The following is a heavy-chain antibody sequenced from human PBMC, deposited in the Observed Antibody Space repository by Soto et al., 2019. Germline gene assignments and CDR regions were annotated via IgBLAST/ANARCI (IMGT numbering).Heavy chain of an antibody. CDR1: GGSISSGGYS. D-gene: IGHD1-1*01. J-gene: IGHJ4*02. Sequence: SETLSLTCAFSGGSISSGGYSWSWIRQPPGKGLEWIGYIYHSGSTYYNPSLTRRVTISVDRSKKQFTQKLRSVTAADTAVYYCARVPTNWGQGTLVNVSS. V-gene: IGHV4-30-2*01. CDR3: ARVPTN. CDR2: IYHSGST.